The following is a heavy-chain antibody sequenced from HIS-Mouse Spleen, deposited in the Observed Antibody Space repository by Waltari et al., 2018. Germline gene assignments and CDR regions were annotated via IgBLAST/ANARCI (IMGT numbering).Heavy chain of an antibody. CDR1: GGSIRRSSYY. J-gene: IGHJ2*01. D-gene: IGHD6-13*01. Sequence: QLQLQESGPGLVKPSATLSLTCTVSGGSIRRSSYYLGWIRQPPGKGLEWIGSIYYSGSTYYNPSLKSRVTISVDTSKNQYSLKLSSVTAADTAVYYCAREIPYSSSWYDWYFDLWGRGTLVTVSS. CDR2: IYYSGST. CDR3: AREIPYSSSWYDWYFDL. V-gene: IGHV4-39*07.